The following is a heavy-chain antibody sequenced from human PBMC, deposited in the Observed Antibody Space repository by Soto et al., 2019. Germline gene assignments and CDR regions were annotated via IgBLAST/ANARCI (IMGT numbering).Heavy chain of an antibody. Sequence: EVQLVETGGGLIQPGGSLRLSCAASGFTVSSNYMSWVRQAPGKGLEWVSVIYSGGSTYYADSVKGRFTISRDNSKNTLYLQMNSLRAEDTAVYYCATSRHGALGVGVFWGQGTMVTVSS. J-gene: IGHJ3*01. D-gene: IGHD3-10*01. CDR3: ATSRHGALGVGVF. V-gene: IGHV3-53*02. CDR2: IYSGGST. CDR1: GFTVSSNY.